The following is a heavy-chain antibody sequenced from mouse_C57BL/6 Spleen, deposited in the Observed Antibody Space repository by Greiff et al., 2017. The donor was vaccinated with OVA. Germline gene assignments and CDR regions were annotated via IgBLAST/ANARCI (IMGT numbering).Heavy chain of an antibody. CDR1: GYSITSGSY. J-gene: IGHJ1*03. CDR3: ARAEYYGSSDV. D-gene: IGHD1-1*01. CDR2: ISYDGSN. V-gene: IGHV3-6*01. Sequence: EVHLVESGPGLVTPSQSLSLTCSVTGYSITSGSYWNWLRQFPGNNLEWMGYISYDGSNNYNPSLTNRISITRYTSKNQFILKLNSVNTEDTATYYCARAEYYGSSDVWGTGTTVTVSS.